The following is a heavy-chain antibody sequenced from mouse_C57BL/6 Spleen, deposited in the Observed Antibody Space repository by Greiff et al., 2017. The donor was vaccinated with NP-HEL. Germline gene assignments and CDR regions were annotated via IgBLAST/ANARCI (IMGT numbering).Heavy chain of an antibody. Sequence: QVHVKQSGPGLVQPSQSLSITCTVSGFSLTSYGVHWVRQSPGKGLEWLGVIWSGGSTDYNAAFISRLSISKDNSKSQVFFKMNSLQADDTAIYYCARKAMVTTADYYAMDYWGQGTSVTVSS. CDR2: IWSGGST. CDR3: ARKAMVTTADYYAMDY. CDR1: GFSLTSYG. J-gene: IGHJ4*01. D-gene: IGHD2-2*01. V-gene: IGHV2-2*01.